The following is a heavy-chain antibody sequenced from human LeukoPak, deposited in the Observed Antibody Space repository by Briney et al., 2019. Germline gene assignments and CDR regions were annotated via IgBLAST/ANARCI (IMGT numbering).Heavy chain of an antibody. V-gene: IGHV3-30*02. J-gene: IGHJ5*02. D-gene: IGHD2-2*02. Sequence: GGSLRLSCAASGFTFSSYGMHWVRQAPGKGLEWVAFIRYDGSNKYYADSVKGRFIISRDNSKNTLYLQMLGLRAEDTAVYYCAKDRYQLPYGWFDPWGQGTLVTVSS. CDR3: AKDRYQLPYGWFDP. CDR1: GFTFSSYG. CDR2: IRYDGSNK.